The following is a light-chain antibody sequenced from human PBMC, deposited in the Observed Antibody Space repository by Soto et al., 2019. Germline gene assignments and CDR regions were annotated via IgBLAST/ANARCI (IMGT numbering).Light chain of an antibody. CDR3: CSFAGSRTPMV. Sequence: QSALTQPASVSGSPGQSITISCTGTSSDVGGYNLVSWYQQLPDKAPKLIVYEVTKRPSGVSNRFSGSKSGNTASLTISGLQAEDEADYYCCSFAGSRTPMVFGVGTKLTVL. CDR1: SSDVGGYNL. V-gene: IGLV2-23*02. J-gene: IGLJ2*01. CDR2: EVT.